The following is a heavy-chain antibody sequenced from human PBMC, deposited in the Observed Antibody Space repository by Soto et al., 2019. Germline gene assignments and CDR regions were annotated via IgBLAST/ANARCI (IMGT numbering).Heavy chain of an antibody. Sequence: PSETLSLTCTVSGGSISSGGYYWSWIRQPPGKGLEWIGYIYYSGSTNYNPSLKSRVTISVDTSKNQFSLKLSSVTAADTAVYYCARVPANYDYVWGKNGMDVWGQGTTVTVSS. V-gene: IGHV4-61*08. J-gene: IGHJ6*02. D-gene: IGHD3-16*01. CDR1: GGSISSGGYY. CDR3: ARVPANYDYVWGKNGMDV. CDR2: IYYSGST.